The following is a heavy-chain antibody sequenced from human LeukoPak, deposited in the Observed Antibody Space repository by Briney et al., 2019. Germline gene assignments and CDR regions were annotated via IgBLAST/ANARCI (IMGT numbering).Heavy chain of an antibody. V-gene: IGHV1-18*01. CDR1: GYRFSNYG. J-gene: IGHJ5*02. CDR2: ISVYNGDT. D-gene: IGHD5-24*01. CDR3: ARMAPFNWLDV. Sequence: GASVKVSCKASGYRFSNYGLTWVRQAPGQGLEWMGWISVYNGDTHYAQKLQGRVTMTTEASTTTAYMELTSLRSDDTAMYFCARMAPFNWLDVWGQGTLVIVSS.